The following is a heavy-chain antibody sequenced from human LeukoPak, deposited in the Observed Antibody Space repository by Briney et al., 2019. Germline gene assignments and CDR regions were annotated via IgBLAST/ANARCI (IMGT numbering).Heavy chain of an antibody. Sequence: ASVKVSCKASGYTFTSYGISWVRQAPGQGLEWMGWISAYNGNTNYAQKLQGRVTMTRDTSTSTVYMELSSLRSEDTAVYYCAGYYFDAFDIWGQGTMVTVSS. CDR1: GYTFTSYG. D-gene: IGHD3-10*01. CDR3: AGYYFDAFDI. J-gene: IGHJ3*02. CDR2: ISAYNGNT. V-gene: IGHV1-18*01.